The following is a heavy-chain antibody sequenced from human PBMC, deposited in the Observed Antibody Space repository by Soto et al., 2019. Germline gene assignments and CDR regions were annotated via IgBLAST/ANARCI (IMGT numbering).Heavy chain of an antibody. CDR3: AREAPSIVATISGHFYYYGMDV. CDR2: IKQDGSEK. D-gene: IGHD5-12*01. CDR1: GFTFSSYW. V-gene: IGHV3-7*03. J-gene: IGHJ6*02. Sequence: EVQLVESGGGLVQPGGSLRLSCAASGFTFSSYWMSWVRQAPGKGLEWVANIKQDGSEKYYVDSVKGRFTISRDNAKNSLYLEMNSLRAEDTAVYYCAREAPSIVATISGHFYYYGMDVWGQGTTVTVSS.